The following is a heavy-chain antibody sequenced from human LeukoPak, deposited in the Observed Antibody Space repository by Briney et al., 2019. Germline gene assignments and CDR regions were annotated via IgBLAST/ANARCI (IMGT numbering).Heavy chain of an antibody. Sequence: SETLSLTCTVSDGSISSYYWSWIRQPPGKGLEWIGYIYYSGSTNYNPSLKSRVTISVDTSKNQFSLKLSSVTAADTAVYYCARGGRIAAAPYGWFDPWGQGTLVTVSS. CDR3: ARGGRIAAAPYGWFDP. D-gene: IGHD6-13*01. CDR2: IYYSGST. V-gene: IGHV4-59*01. J-gene: IGHJ5*02. CDR1: DGSISSYY.